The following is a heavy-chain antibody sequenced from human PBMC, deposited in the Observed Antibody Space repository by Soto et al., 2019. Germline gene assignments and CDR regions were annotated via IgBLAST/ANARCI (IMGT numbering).Heavy chain of an antibody. CDR3: ARDLWGYCGTDCYPLDV. CDR2: MYNTGST. Sequence: SETLSLTCTVSGGSISGYYWSWIRQPPGKGLEWIGYMYNTGSTVYNPSFKSRVTVSVDTSKNQFSLKLNSVTAADTAVYYCARDLWGYCGTDCYPLDVWGQGTTVTAP. V-gene: IGHV4-59*01. CDR1: GGSISGYY. D-gene: IGHD2-21*02. J-gene: IGHJ6*02.